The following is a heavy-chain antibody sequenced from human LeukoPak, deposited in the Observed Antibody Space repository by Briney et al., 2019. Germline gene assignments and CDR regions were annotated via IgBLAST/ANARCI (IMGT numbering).Heavy chain of an antibody. CDR3: ARGHRVLPQVGIAAGDY. Sequence: ASVKVSCKASGYTFTGYYMHWVRQAPGQGLEWMGWINPNSGGTNYAQKFQGRVTMTRDTSISTAYMELSRLRSDDTAVYYCARGHRVLPQVGIAAGDYWGQGTLVTVSS. V-gene: IGHV1-2*02. CDR2: INPNSGGT. J-gene: IGHJ4*02. CDR1: GYTFTGYY. D-gene: IGHD6-13*01.